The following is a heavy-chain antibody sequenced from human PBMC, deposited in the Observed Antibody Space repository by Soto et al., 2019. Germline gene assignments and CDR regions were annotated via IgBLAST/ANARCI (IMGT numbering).Heavy chain of an antibody. J-gene: IGHJ4*02. Sequence: SLRLSCASSGFTFSSCSMNWVRQAPGKGLEWVSFISGSGDTKYYADSVKGRFTISRDNAKNSLYLQMSSLRDEDTAVYYCAKYCSSDVCFDYWGQGTLVTVSS. D-gene: IGHD2-8*01. CDR2: ISGSGDTK. CDR3: AKYCSSDVCFDY. V-gene: IGHV3-48*02. CDR1: GFTFSSCS.